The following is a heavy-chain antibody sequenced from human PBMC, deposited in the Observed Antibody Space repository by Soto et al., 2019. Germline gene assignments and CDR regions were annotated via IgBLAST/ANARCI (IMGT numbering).Heavy chain of an antibody. CDR3: ARDGYYSSGHEYNWFDP. Sequence: GGSLRLSCAASGFTFSSYSMNWVRQAPGKGLEWVSSISSSSSYIYYADSVKGRFTISRDNAKNSLYLQMNSLRAEDTAVYYCARDGYYSSGHEYNWFDPWGQGTLVTVSS. CDR1: GFTFSSYS. CDR2: ISSSSSYI. D-gene: IGHD6-19*01. V-gene: IGHV3-21*01. J-gene: IGHJ5*02.